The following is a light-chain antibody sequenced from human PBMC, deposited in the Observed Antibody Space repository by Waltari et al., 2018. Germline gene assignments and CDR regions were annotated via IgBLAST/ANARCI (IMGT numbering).Light chain of an antibody. CDR1: QSVLHSSNNKNY. CDR2: WAS. Sequence: DIVITQSPDPLALSLRATATTNCKSTQSVLHSSNNKNYLAWYQQKPGQPPKLLIYWASTRESGVPDRFSGSGSGTDFTLTITSLQAEDVAVYHCQQYESSPRTFGQGTKVEI. V-gene: IGKV4-1*01. CDR3: QQYESSPRT. J-gene: IGKJ1*01.